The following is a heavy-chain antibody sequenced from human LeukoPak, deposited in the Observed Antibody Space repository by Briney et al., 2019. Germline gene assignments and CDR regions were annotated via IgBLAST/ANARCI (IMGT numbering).Heavy chain of an antibody. Sequence: ASVKVSCKSSGGTFSSYAISWVRQAPGQGLEWVGRIIPILGIANYAQKFQGRVTITADKSTSTAYMELSSLRSEDTAVYYCARTSEMATVFDYWGQGTLVTVSS. J-gene: IGHJ4*02. D-gene: IGHD5-24*01. CDR1: GGTFSSYA. CDR2: IIPILGIA. CDR3: ARTSEMATVFDY. V-gene: IGHV1-69*04.